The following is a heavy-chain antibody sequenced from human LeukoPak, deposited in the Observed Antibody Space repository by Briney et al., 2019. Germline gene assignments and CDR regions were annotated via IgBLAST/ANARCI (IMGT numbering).Heavy chain of an antibody. CDR3: AKGMAAAGTDAFDI. CDR2: ISWNSGTI. D-gene: IGHD6-13*01. V-gene: IGHV3-9*01. CDR1: GFTFDVYA. J-gene: IGHJ3*02. Sequence: PGGSLRLSCAASGFTFDVYAIHWVRQAPRKGLEWVSGISWNSGTIGYTDSVKGRFTISRDNAKNSLYLQMNSLRAEDTALYYCAKGMAAAGTDAFDIWGQGKMVTVSS.